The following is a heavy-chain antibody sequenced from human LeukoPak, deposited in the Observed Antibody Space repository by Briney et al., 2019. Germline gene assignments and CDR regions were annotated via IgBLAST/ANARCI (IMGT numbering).Heavy chain of an antibody. CDR3: ARESLQSNDYGDYYDY. V-gene: IGHV3-30*04. D-gene: IGHD4-17*01. CDR1: GFTFSSYA. CDR2: ISYDGSNK. J-gene: IGHJ4*02. Sequence: GGSLRLSCAASGFTFSSYAMHWVRQAPGKGLEWVAVISYDGSNKYYADSVKGRFTISRDNSKNTLYLQMNSPRAEDTAVYYCARESLQSNDYGDYYDYWGQGTLVTVSS.